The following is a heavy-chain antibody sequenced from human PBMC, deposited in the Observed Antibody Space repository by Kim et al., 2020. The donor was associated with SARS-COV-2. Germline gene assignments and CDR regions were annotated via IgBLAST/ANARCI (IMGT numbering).Heavy chain of an antibody. D-gene: IGHD3-10*01. V-gene: IGHV3-43D*03. J-gene: IGHJ4*02. CDR3: AKEQFGTRGVSFDS. Sequence: YSDSGRGRVTIPRDNSKNSLYLQMNGLTPEDTALYYCAKEQFGTRGVSFDSWGQGTLVTVAS.